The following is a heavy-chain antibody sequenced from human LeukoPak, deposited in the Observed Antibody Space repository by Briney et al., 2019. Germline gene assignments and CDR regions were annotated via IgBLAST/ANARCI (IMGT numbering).Heavy chain of an antibody. D-gene: IGHD2-2*01. CDR1: GFTFSRYW. CDR2: IKQDGSEK. V-gene: IGHV3-7*01. J-gene: IGHJ3*02. CDR3: ATHCSSVSCSLATFDI. Sequence: GGSLRLSCAASGFTFSRYWMSWVRQAPGKGPEWEANIKQDGSEKYYVDCVRGRFTISRDNARTSLYLQMNSLRAEDTAVYYCATHCSSVSCSLATFDIWGQGTMVTVSS.